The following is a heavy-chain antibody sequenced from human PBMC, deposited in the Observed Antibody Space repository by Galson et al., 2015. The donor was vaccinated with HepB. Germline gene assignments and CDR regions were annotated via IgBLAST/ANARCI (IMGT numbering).Heavy chain of an antibody. CDR2: ISSAGDKQ. V-gene: IGHV3-30-3*01. CDR3: ARDAMGRGSGSYSAFDY. Sequence: SLRLSCAASGFTFNTYTMQWVRQAPGKGLEWVAAISSAGDKQFHADSVKGRFTFSRDNSENTLYLQMNSLRLEDTAVYYCARDAMGRGSGSYSAFDYWGQGTLVIVSS. CDR1: GFTFNTYT. D-gene: IGHD1-26*01. J-gene: IGHJ4*02.